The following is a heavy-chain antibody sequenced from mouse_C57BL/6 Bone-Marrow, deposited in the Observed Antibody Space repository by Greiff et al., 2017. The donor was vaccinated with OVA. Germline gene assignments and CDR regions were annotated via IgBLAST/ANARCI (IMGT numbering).Heavy chain of an antibody. CDR2: IHPNSGST. V-gene: IGHV1-64*01. Sequence: QVQLQQPGAELVKPGASVKLSCKASGYTFTSYWMHWVKQRPGQGLEWIGMIHPNSGSTNYNEKFKSKATLTVDKSSSTAYMQLSSLTSEDSAVDYCARTVVVPGAMDYWGQGTSVTVSS. CDR3: ARTVVVPGAMDY. CDR1: GYTFTSYW. J-gene: IGHJ4*01. D-gene: IGHD1-1*01.